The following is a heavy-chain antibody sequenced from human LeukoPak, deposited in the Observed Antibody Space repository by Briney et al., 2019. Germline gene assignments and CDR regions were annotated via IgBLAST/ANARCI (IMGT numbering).Heavy chain of an antibody. CDR1: GDSISSGGHY. CDR3: ARTVSVYHLDY. Sequence: PSQTLSLTCTVSGDSISSGGHYWSWIRQHPGKGLEWIGYIYYTATTYYNPSLKSRVTISIDTSKKQFSLNLRSVTAADTAVYYCARTVSVYHLDYWGQGTLVTVSS. J-gene: IGHJ4*02. D-gene: IGHD5/OR15-5a*01. CDR2: IYYTATT. V-gene: IGHV4-31*03.